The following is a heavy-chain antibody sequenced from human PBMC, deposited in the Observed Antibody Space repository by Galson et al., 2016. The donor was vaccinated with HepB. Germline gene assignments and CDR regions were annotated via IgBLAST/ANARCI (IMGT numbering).Heavy chain of an antibody. CDR3: ATPRGYSYGYWDDTTPDY. D-gene: IGHD5-18*01. CDR2: ISGSGGNT. J-gene: IGHJ4*02. V-gene: IGHV3-23*01. Sequence: SLRLSCAASGFTFSSYAMSWVRQAPGKGLEWVSAISGSGGNTYYADSVKGRFTISRDNSKNTLYLQMNSLIAEDTAVYYCATPRGYSYGYWDDTTPDYWGQGTLVTVSS. CDR1: GFTFSSYA.